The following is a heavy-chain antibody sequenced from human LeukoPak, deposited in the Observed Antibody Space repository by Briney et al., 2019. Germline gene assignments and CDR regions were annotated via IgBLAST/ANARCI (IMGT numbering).Heavy chain of an antibody. CDR3: AGDFDGFGEFRWFDP. J-gene: IGHJ5*02. V-gene: IGHV4-39*07. Sequence: PSETLSLTCTVSGGSISSSSYYWGWIRQPPGKGLEWIGSIYYSGSTYYNPSLKSRVTISVDTSKNQFSLKLSSVTAADTAVYYCAGDFDGFGEFRWFDPWGQGTLVTVSS. D-gene: IGHD3-10*01. CDR2: IYYSGST. CDR1: GGSISSSSYY.